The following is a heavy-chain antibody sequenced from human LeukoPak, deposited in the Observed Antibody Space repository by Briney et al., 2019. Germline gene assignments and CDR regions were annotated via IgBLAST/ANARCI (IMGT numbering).Heavy chain of an antibody. Sequence: GGSLRLSCAASGFTFSSYVMSWVRQAPGKGLEWVSGISSGRGGSTYNAGSVNGWITISRDSSKNPLYLQMNSVRAEDTAVYYCAKGTSGWGAEPFDYWGQGTLVAVSS. CDR1: GFTFSSYV. V-gene: IGHV3-23*01. D-gene: IGHD6-19*01. CDR2: ISSGRGGST. J-gene: IGHJ4*02. CDR3: AKGTSGWGAEPFDY.